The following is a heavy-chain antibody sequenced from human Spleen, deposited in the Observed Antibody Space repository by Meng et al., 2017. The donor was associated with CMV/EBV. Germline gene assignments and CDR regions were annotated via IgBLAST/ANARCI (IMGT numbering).Heavy chain of an antibody. CDR2: IYNSGST. D-gene: IGHD3-22*01. V-gene: IGHV4-30-4*01. CDR1: CGFRSVNNYC. J-gene: IGHJ2*01. Sequence: LLPLSGPGMVQPSSTPIPTWACACGFRSVNNYCVSWTRQPRGKGLERRGHIYNSGSTDYNPSLKSRITISVDTSKIQFSLKLSSVTAADTAVYYCARGQKGYFDHWGRGALVTVSS. CDR3: ARGQKGYFDH.